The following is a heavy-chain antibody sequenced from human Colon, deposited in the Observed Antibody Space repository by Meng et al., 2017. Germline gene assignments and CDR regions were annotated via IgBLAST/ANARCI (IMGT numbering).Heavy chain of an antibody. V-gene: IGHV3-30*04. CDR2: ISYDGTNE. Sequence: GASLKISCATSGYVFSDFAMHWVRRAPGRGLEWVAFISYDGTNEYYADFAKGRFTVSRDQFMNTLYLQMNSLRAEDTAVYYCARESVYGSVHYPYGYWGQG. D-gene: IGHD2-8*01. J-gene: IGHJ4*02. CDR3: ARESVYGSVHYPYGY. CDR1: GYVFSDFA.